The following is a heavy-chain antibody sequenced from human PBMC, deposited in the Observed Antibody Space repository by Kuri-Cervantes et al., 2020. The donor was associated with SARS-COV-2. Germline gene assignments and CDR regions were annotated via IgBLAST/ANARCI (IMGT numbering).Heavy chain of an antibody. D-gene: IGHD1-26*01. CDR3: AKEAIVGAYYFDY. J-gene: IGHJ4*02. V-gene: IGHV3-30-3*01. CDR1: GFTFNNYA. Sequence: GESLKISCAASGFTFNNYAMHWVRQTPGEGLEWVAITSYDGSTKYYADSVKGRFTISRDNSKNTLYLQMNSLRAEDTAVYYCAKEAIVGAYYFDYWGQGTLVTVSS. CDR2: TSYDGSTK.